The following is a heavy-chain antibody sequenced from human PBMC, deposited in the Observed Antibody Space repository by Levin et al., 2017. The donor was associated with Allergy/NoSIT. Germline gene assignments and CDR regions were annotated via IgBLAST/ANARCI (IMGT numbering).Heavy chain of an antibody. J-gene: IGHJ5*02. CDR1: GYTFTGHY. D-gene: IGHD3-10*01. CDR2: INPHRGST. Sequence: ASVKVSCKASGYTFTGHYVHWVRQAPGQGLEWMGWINPHRGSTKYAQKFQGRVTMTRDTSISTVYLEVDRLKSDDTAVYYCARDRDSYNWFDPWGQGTLVTVSS. V-gene: IGHV1-2*02. CDR3: ARDRDSYNWFDP.